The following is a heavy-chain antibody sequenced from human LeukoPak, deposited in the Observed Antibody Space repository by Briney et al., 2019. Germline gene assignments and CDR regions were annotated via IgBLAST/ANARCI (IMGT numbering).Heavy chain of an antibody. CDR1: GVSVISSY. Sequence: SGTQSLTCTVSGVSVISSYWSWVRQPPGKGLEYIGFIHHSGDTKYNPSLKSRVTMSVDTSKSQFSLRLSSVTAADSAVYYCARHNGVSYLDYWAQGTLVTVSS. CDR3: ARHNGVSYLDY. D-gene: IGHD2-8*01. CDR2: IHHSGDT. J-gene: IGHJ4*02. V-gene: IGHV4-59*02.